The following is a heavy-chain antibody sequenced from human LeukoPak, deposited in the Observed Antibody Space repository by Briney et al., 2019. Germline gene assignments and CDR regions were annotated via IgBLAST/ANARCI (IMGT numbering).Heavy chain of an antibody. CDR2: ISSSSSYI. V-gene: IGHV3-21*01. D-gene: IGHD3-10*01. J-gene: IGHJ4*02. CDR1: GFTFSSYS. CDR3: AREAYYHGSGKDFDY. Sequence: PGGSLRLSCAASGFTFSSYSMNWVRQAPGKGLEWVSSISSSSSYIYYADSVKGRFTISRDNAKNSLYLQMNSLRAEDTAVYYCAREAYYHGSGKDFDYWGQGTLVTVSS.